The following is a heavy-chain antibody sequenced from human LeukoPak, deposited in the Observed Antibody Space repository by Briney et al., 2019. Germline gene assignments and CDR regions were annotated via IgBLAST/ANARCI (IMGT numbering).Heavy chain of an antibody. V-gene: IGHV3-48*03. CDR1: GFTFSSYE. CDR2: ISSSGNTI. CDR3: ARVGVLSSSWLLY. Sequence: GGSLRLSCAASGFTFSSYEMNWVRQAPGKGLEWVSYISSSGNTIYYADSVKGRFTISRDNAKNSLYLQMNSLRAEDTAVYYCARVGVLSSSWLLYWGQGTLVTVSS. J-gene: IGHJ4*02. D-gene: IGHD6-13*01.